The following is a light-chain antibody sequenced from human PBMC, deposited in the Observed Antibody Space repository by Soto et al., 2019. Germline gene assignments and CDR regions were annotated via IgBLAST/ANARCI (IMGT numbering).Light chain of an antibody. CDR3: QQYNNWPRT. Sequence: EIVFTQSPSTLSVSPGERATLSCRASQSVSSNLAWYQQKPGQAPRLLSYGASTRATGIPARFSGSGSGTEFTLTISSLQSEDFELYYCQQYNNWPRTFGQGTKVDIK. CDR2: GAS. J-gene: IGKJ1*01. CDR1: QSVSSN. V-gene: IGKV3-15*01.